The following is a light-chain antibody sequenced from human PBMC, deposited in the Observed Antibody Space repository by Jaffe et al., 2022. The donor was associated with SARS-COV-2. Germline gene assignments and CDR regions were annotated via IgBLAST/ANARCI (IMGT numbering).Light chain of an antibody. J-gene: IGLJ3*02. CDR2: DVS. V-gene: IGLV2-14*01. CDR3: SSYTSSSPWV. Sequence: QSALTQPASVSGSPGQSITISCTGTSSDIGGYNYVSWYQQHPGKAPKLIIYDVSNRPSGVSNRFSGSKSGNTASLTISGLQAEDEADYYCSSYTSSSPWVFGGGTELTVL. CDR1: SSDIGGYNY.